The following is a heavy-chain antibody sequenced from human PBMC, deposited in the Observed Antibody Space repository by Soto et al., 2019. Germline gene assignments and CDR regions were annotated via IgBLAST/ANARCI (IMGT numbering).Heavy chain of an antibody. J-gene: IGHJ6*02. CDR1: GGTFSSYA. CDR2: IIPIFGTA. Sequence: ASVKVSCKASGGTFSSYAISWVRQAPGQGLEWMGGIIPIFGTANYAQKFQGRVTITADESTSTAYMELSSLRSEDTAVHYCARTNWNYSYGMDVWGQGTTVTVSS. V-gene: IGHV1-69*13. D-gene: IGHD1-20*01. CDR3: ARTNWNYSYGMDV.